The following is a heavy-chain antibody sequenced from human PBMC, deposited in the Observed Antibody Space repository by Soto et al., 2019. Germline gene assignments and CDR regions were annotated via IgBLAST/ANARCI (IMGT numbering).Heavy chain of an antibody. D-gene: IGHD5-18*01. CDR3: ARGGIQLSYAFDY. V-gene: IGHV4-4*07. CDR1: GTCVSNYY. J-gene: IGHJ4*02. CDR2: IYTSGST. Sequence: SETLSLTCSVSGTCVSNYYWSWIRQPAGKGLEHIGRIYTSGSTSHNPSLKSRVTMSMDTSQTQIYLNLTSVTAADTAVYYCARGGIQLSYAFDYWGQGIQVTVSS.